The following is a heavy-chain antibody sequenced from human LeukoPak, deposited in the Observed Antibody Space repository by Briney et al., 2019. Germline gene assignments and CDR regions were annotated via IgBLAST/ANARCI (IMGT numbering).Heavy chain of an antibody. CDR2: INWNGGST. Sequence: GGSLRLSCAASGFTFGNYGMSWVRHAPGKGLEWVSGINWNGGSTGYADSVEGRFTISRDNAKNSQYLQMNSLRVEDTALYYCARAQTYGDSSLLLDYWGQGTLVTVSS. J-gene: IGHJ4*02. CDR3: ARAQTYGDSSLLLDY. D-gene: IGHD2-21*02. CDR1: GFTFGNYG. V-gene: IGHV3-20*04.